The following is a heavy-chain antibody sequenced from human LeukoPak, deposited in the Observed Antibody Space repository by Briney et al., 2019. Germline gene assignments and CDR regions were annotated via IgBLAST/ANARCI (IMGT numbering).Heavy chain of an antibody. CDR1: GYTLISYG. J-gene: IGHJ4*02. V-gene: IGHV1-18*01. CDR3: ASMSGYYPSYYFDY. CDR2: ISAYNGNI. Sequence: GASVKVSCKASGYTLISYGITWVRQAPGQGLEWLGWISAYNGNIDYAQKLQGRVTLTTDTSPSTAYMEVRSLRSDDTAVYYCASMSGYYPSYYFDYWGQGTLVTVSS. D-gene: IGHD3-3*01.